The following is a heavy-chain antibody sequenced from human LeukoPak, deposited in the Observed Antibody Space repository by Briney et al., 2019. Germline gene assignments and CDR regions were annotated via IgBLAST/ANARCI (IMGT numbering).Heavy chain of an antibody. CDR1: GYTLTELS. CDR3: ANLLLEIAVGSGVHGRDV. CDR2: FGPADGET. V-gene: IGHV1-24*01. Sequence: GASVKVSCKVSGYTLTELSMHWVRQAPGKGLEWMGGFGPADGETIYAQKFQGRVSMTEDTSTDTAYMELSSLRSEDTAVYYCANLLLEIAVGSGVHGRDVWGQGTTVTVSS. J-gene: IGHJ6*02. D-gene: IGHD2-2*01.